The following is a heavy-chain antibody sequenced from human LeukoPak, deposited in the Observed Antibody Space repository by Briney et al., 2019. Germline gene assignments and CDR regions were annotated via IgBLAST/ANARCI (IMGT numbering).Heavy chain of an antibody. D-gene: IGHD1-14*01. Sequence: GGSLRLSCAASGFTFSSYSMSWVRQAPGKGLEWVAVIWYDGSKKYYADSVKGRFTISRDSSKNTLYLQMNSLRAEDTAVYYCAKELTVYNRGYYFDYWGQGTLVTVSS. J-gene: IGHJ4*02. CDR3: AKELTVYNRGYYFDY. CDR1: GFTFSSYS. V-gene: IGHV3-33*06. CDR2: IWYDGSKK.